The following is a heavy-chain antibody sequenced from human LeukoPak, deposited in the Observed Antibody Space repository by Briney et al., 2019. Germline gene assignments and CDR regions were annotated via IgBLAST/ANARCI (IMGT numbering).Heavy chain of an antibody. Sequence: PSETLSLTCTVSGGSISSSGYSWGWIRQPPGKGLEWIGYIYYSGSTNYNPSLKSRVTISVDTSKNQFSLKLSSVTAADTAVYYCARVVGRGWFGEFSRFDPWGQGTLVTVSS. CDR1: GGSISSSGYS. CDR2: IYYSGST. J-gene: IGHJ5*02. D-gene: IGHD3-10*01. V-gene: IGHV4-61*08. CDR3: ARVVGRGWFGEFSRFDP.